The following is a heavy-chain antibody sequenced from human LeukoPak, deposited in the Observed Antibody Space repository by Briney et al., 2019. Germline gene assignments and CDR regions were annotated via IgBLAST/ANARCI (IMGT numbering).Heavy chain of an antibody. CDR2: ISQSSGTT. Sequence: GGSLRLSCVASGFSFSSSEMTWIRQAPGRGLEWIAYISQSSGTTHYANSVEGRFTISRDNAKNSLHLQMSSLRVDDMAIYYCVRKNFEAYYFDLWGRGTLVTVSS. J-gene: IGHJ2*01. CDR3: VRKNFEAYYFDL. CDR1: GFSFSSSE. V-gene: IGHV3-48*03.